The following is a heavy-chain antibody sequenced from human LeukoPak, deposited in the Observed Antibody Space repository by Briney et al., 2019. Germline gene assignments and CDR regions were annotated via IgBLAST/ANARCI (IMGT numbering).Heavy chain of an antibody. CDR3: ARLGEFGSYHFDY. V-gene: IGHV4-31*03. Sequence: PSETLSLTCTVSGGSISSGGYYWSWIRQHPGKGLEWIGYIYYSGSTYYNPSLKSRVTISVDTSKNQFSLKLSSVTAADTAVYYCARLGEFGSYHFDYWGQGTLVTVSS. CDR2: IYYSGST. CDR1: GGSISSGGYY. D-gene: IGHD3-10*01. J-gene: IGHJ4*02.